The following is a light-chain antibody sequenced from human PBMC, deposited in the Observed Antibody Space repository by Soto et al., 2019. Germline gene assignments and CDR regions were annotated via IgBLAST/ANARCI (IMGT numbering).Light chain of an antibody. V-gene: IGKV3-11*01. CDR1: ENVRTF. CDR3: HQYGTAPLT. J-gene: IGKJ3*01. Sequence: VLTQSPATLSLSPGERATLSCRASENVRTFVDWYQQKPGQAPRLLIYGASNRATDIPARFSGSGSGTDFTLTISNLEPEDFAVYYCHQYGTAPLTFGPGTKVDIK. CDR2: GAS.